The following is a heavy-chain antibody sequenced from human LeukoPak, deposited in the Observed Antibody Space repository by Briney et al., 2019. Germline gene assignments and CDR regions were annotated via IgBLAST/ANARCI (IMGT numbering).Heavy chain of an antibody. CDR1: GFAFSSYN. D-gene: IGHD3-22*01. V-gene: IGHV3-48*02. Sequence: AGGSLRLSCAASGFAFSSYNMNWVRQAPGKGLEWISYIGSSGSPTHYADSVGGRFTISRDSAKNSLYLQMNSLRDEDTAVYFCARRPYSDTSGRLSDVWGQGTTVTVSS. J-gene: IGHJ6*02. CDR2: IGSSGSPT. CDR3: ARRPYSDTSGRLSDV.